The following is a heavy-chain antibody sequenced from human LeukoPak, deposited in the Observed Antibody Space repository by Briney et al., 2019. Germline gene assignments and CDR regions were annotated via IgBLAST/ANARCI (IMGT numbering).Heavy chain of an antibody. D-gene: IGHD2-2*01. V-gene: IGHV3-30*04. J-gene: IGHJ4*02. CDR1: GFTFSSYA. Sequence: PGESLRLSCAASGFTFSSYAMHWVRQAPGKGLEWVAVISYDGNNKYYADSVKGRFTISRDNSKNTLYLQMNSLRAEDTAVYYCASPNCSSTSCYVSYYFDYWGQGTLVTVSS. CDR2: ISYDGNNK. CDR3: ASPNCSSTSCYVSYYFDY.